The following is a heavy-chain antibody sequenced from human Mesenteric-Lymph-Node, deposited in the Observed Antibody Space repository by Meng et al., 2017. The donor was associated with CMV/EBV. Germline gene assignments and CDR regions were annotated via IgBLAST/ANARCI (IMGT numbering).Heavy chain of an antibody. J-gene: IGHJ4*02. CDR1: GFSFANYA. CDR2: ISGSSDYI. V-gene: IGHV3-9*01. CDR3: ARMYHDFWSGYWGGFVDY. Sequence: SLKISCVASGFSFANYAMHWVRQTPGKGLEWVSGISGSSDYIDYGDSVKGRFTISRDNAKNSLYLQMNSLRAEDTAVYYCARMYHDFWSGYWGGFVDYWGQGTLVTVSS. D-gene: IGHD3-3*01.